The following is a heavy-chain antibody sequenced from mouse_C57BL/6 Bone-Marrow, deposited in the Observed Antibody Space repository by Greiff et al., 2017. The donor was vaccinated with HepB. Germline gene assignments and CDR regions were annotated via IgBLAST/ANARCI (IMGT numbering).Heavy chain of an antibody. D-gene: IGHD2-4*01. CDR3: ATPYDYDGAPFAY. Sequence: QVQLKESGPGLVAPSQSLSITCTVSGFSLTSYGVDWVRQSPGKGLEWLGVIWGVGSTNYNSALKSRLSISKDNSKSQVFLKMNSLQTDDTAMYYCATPYDYDGAPFAYWGQGTLVTVSA. J-gene: IGHJ3*01. V-gene: IGHV2-6*01. CDR1: GFSLTSYG. CDR2: IWGVGST.